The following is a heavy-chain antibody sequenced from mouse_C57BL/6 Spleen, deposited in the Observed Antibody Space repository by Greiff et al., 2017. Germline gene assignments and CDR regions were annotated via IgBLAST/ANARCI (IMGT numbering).Heavy chain of an antibody. D-gene: IGHD1-1*01. Sequence: QVQLQQSGAELVRPGASVKLSCKASGYTFTDYYINWVQQRPGQGLEWIARIYPGSGNTYYNEKFKGKATLTAEKASSTAYMQLSSLTSEDSAVYFCARRDYGSSTGFAYWGQGTLVTVAA. CDR3: ARRDYGSSTGFAY. J-gene: IGHJ3*01. V-gene: IGHV1-76*01. CDR1: GYTFTDYY. CDR2: IYPGSGNT.